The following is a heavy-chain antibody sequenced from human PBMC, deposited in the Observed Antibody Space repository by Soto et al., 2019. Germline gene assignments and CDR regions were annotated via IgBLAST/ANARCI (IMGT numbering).Heavy chain of an antibody. CDR3: AKTRRIDTMVRGVINPSDY. CDR2: ISGSGGST. CDR1: GFTFSSYA. V-gene: IGHV3-23*01. J-gene: IGHJ4*02. D-gene: IGHD3-10*01. Sequence: GSLRLSCAASGFTFSSYAMSWVRQAPGKGLEWVSAISGSGGSTYYADSVKGRFTISRDNSKNTLYLQMNSLRAEDTAVYYCAKTRRIDTMVRGVINPSDYWGQGTLVTVSS.